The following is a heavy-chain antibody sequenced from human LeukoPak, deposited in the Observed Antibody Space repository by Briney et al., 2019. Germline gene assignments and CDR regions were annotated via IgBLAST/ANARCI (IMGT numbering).Heavy chain of an antibody. D-gene: IGHD5-18*01. J-gene: IGHJ4*02. Sequence: GGSLRLSCAASGFTFSSYAMHWVRQAPGKGLEWVAVISYDGSNKYYADSVKGRFTISRDNSKNTLYLQMNSLRAEDTAVYYCAGGDTADYWGQGTLVTVSS. CDR2: ISYDGSNK. CDR3: AGGDTADY. V-gene: IGHV3-30-3*01. CDR1: GFTFSSYA.